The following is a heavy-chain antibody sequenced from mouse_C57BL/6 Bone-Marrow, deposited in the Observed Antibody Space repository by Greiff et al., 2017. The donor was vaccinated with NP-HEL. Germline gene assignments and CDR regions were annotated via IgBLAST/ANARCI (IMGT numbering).Heavy chain of an antibody. V-gene: IGHV5-6*01. CDR1: GFTFSSYG. J-gene: IGHJ1*03. D-gene: IGHD2-4*01. Sequence: EVHLVESGGDLVKPGGSLKLSCAASGFTFSSYGMSWVRQTPDSVKGRFTISRDNAKNTLYLQMSSLKSEDTAMYYCARLPMITTLYWYFDVWGTGTTVTVSS. CDR3: ARLPMITTLYWYFDV.